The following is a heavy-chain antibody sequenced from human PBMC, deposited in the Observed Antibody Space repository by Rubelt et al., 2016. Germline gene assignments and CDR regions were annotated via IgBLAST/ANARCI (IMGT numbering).Heavy chain of an antibody. CDR2: IVYSGDYQ. CDR1: GFTFTTSG. D-gene: IGHD1-26*01. Sequence: KPGGSLRLSCVASGFTFTTSGMTWIRQAPGKGLEWVSTIVYSGDYQYYADSVKGRFTVSRDNSKNSLYLQVNSLRADDTAVYYCARALGQFSYFDYWGQGILVTVSS. CDR3: ARALGQFSYFDY. J-gene: IGHJ4*02. V-gene: IGHV3-21*01.